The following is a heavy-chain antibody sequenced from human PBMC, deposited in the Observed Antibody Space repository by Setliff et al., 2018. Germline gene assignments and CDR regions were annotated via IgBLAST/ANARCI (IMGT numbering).Heavy chain of an antibody. Sequence: LRLSCVASGFTFSRYAMSWVRQAPGKGLEWVSAISGSGESTFYADSVKGRFTISRDGSKNTLFLHMTSLRAEDTAVYYCAKPQVELRWGFESWGQGTPVTVSS. J-gene: IGHJ4*02. CDR2: ISGSGEST. V-gene: IGHV3-23*01. D-gene: IGHD1-7*01. CDR1: GFTFSRYA. CDR3: AKPQVELRWGFES.